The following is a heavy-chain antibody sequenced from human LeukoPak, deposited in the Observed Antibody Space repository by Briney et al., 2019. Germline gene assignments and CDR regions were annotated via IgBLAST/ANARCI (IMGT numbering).Heavy chain of an antibody. J-gene: IGHJ3*02. CDR1: GFTFSSYW. CDR2: ISSSSSYI. D-gene: IGHD6-19*01. Sequence: PGGSLRLSCAASGFTFSSYWMSWVRQAPGKGLEWVSSISSSSSYIYYADSVKGRFTISRDNAKNSLYLQMNSLRAEDTAVYYCAREMGQRGLTKQWLVIRFAFDIWGQGTMVTVSS. CDR3: AREMGQRGLTKQWLVIRFAFDI. V-gene: IGHV3-21*01.